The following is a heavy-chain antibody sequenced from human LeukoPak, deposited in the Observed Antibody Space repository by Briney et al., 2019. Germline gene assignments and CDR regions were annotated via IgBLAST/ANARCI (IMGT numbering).Heavy chain of an antibody. CDR2: ISAYNGNT. V-gene: IGHV1-18*01. J-gene: IGHJ1*01. Sequence: ASVKVSCKASGFTFVSYGLTWVRQAPGQGLEWMGWISAYNGNTNYAQKFQGRVTMTTDTSTSTAYMELRSLRSDDTAVYYCARDPGQDDFGDYGSFQHWGQGTLVTVSS. D-gene: IGHD4-17*01. CDR1: GFTFVSYG. CDR3: ARDPGQDDFGDYGSFQH.